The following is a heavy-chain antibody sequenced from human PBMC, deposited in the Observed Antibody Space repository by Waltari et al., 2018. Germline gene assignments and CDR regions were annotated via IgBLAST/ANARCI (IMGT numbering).Heavy chain of an antibody. CDR2: VLGSGRT. D-gene: IGHD2-15*01. Sequence: QLQLQESGPGLVKLSGTLSLICAVSGDSMNYWWSWVRQPPGEGLEWIGQVLGSGRTNYNPSFASRVTISLDTSTHQFALKMASATAADTALYCCARDRGRGLYLDTWGQGILVTVSP. J-gene: IGHJ4*02. CDR1: GDSMNYW. CDR3: ARDRGRGLYLDT. V-gene: IGHV4-4*01.